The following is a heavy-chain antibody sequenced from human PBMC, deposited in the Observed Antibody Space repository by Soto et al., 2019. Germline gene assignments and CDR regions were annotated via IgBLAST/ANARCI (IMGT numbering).Heavy chain of an antibody. V-gene: IGHV3-9*01. CDR3: AKEMITFGDFNYYYMDV. Sequence: EVQLVESGGGLVQPGRSLRLSCAASGFTFDQYTMHWVRHAPGKGLEWVSSITWHSGTIGYADSVKGRFTISRDNAKNSVYLQMNSLRGEDTALYYCAKEMITFGDFNYYYMDVWGKGTTVTVSS. CDR2: ITWHSGTI. D-gene: IGHD3-16*01. CDR1: GFTFDQYT. J-gene: IGHJ6*03.